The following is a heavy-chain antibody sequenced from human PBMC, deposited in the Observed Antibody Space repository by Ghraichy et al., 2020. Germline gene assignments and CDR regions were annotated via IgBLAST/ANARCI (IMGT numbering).Heavy chain of an antibody. CDR2: ISWNSGSI. J-gene: IGHJ4*02. Sequence: GGSLRLSCAASGFTFDDYAMHWVRQAPGKGLEWVSGISWNSGSIGYADSVKGRFTISRDNAKNSLYLQMNSLRAEDTALYYCAKDILSGSSGWYNYFDYWSQGTRVTVSS. CDR1: GFTFDDYA. CDR3: AKDILSGSSGWYNYFDY. V-gene: IGHV3-9*01. D-gene: IGHD6-19*01.